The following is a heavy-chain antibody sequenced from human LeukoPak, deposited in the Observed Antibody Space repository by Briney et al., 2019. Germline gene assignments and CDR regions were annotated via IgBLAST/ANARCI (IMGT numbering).Heavy chain of an antibody. CDR1: GDSVSSSPYY. D-gene: IGHD2-15*01. J-gene: IGHJ4*02. V-gene: IGHV4-61*01. CDR3: ARIHRYCSGGACYVLDN. CDR2: VYYSGST. Sequence: SETLSLTCSVSGDSVSSSPYYWGWIRQPPGRGLEWIGYVYYSGSTNYNPSFKSRITISVDTSRNQFSLQLSSVTVADTAVYYCARIHRYCSGGACYVLDNWGQGTLVAVSS.